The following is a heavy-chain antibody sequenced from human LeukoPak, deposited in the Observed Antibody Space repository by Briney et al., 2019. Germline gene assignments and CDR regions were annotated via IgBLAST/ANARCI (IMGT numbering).Heavy chain of an antibody. Sequence: GASVKVSCKASGYTFTSYAMHWVRQAPGQGLEWMGWINPNSRATTSAQQFQGRVTMTRDTSITTAYMELSRLGSDDTAVYYCARDLGAYTYAYDCWGQGTLVTVSS. CDR3: ARDLGAYTYAYDC. J-gene: IGHJ4*02. V-gene: IGHV1-2*02. CDR1: GYTFTSYA. CDR2: INPNSRAT. D-gene: IGHD5-18*01.